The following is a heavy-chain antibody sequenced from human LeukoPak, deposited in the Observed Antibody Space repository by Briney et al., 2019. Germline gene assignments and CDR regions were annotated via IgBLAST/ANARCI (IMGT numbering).Heavy chain of an antibody. CDR3: ARDVPRRPTVGTAANFFDY. Sequence: SQTLSLTCTVSGGSISSGSYYWSWIRQPAGKGLEWIGRIYTSGSTNYNPSLKSRVTISVDTSKNQFSLKPSSVTAADTAVYYCARDVPRRPTVGTAANFFDYWGQGTMVTVSS. CDR2: IYTSGST. J-gene: IGHJ4*02. D-gene: IGHD2-2*01. V-gene: IGHV4-61*02. CDR1: GGSISSGSYY.